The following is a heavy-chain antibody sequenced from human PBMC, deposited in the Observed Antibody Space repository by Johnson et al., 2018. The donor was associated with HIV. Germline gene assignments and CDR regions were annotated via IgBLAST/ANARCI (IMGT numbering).Heavy chain of an antibody. Sequence: VQLVESGGGVVQPGRSLRLSCAVSGFTFSTYGMHWVRQAPGTGLVWVSRINSDGSSSSYADSVKGRFTISRDNAKNTLYLQLNSLRAGDTAVYYCARGERFGGTQEAFDIWGQGTMVTVSS. CDR3: ARGERFGGTQEAFDI. CDR1: GFTFSTYG. V-gene: IGHV3-74*02. D-gene: IGHD1-26*01. J-gene: IGHJ3*02. CDR2: INSDGSSS.